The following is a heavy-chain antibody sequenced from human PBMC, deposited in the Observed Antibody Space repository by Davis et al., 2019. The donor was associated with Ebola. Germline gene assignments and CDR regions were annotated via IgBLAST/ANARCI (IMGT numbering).Heavy chain of an antibody. D-gene: IGHD3-10*01. CDR3: ARKSGWFRES. J-gene: IGHJ5*02. CDR1: GGSFSGYY. CDR2: IYYSGST. Sequence: MPGGSLRLSCAVYGGSFSGYYWSWIRQPPGKGLEWIGYIYYSGSTNYNPSLKSRVTISVDTSKNQFSLKLSSVTAADTAVYYCARKSGWFRESWGQGTLVTVSS. V-gene: IGHV4-34*01.